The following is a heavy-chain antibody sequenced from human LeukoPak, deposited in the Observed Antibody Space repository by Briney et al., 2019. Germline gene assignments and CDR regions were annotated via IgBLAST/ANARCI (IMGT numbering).Heavy chain of an antibody. CDR1: GFTVSSYY. V-gene: IGHV3-53*01. CDR2: IYTGGGR. J-gene: IGHJ4*02. Sequence: GGSLTLSCAASGFTVSSYYMNWVRQAPGKELEWVSVIYTGGGRYYADSVRGRFTISRDTSKNMVFLQMNSLSVDDTAVYYCARGIDYWGRGTLVTVSS. CDR3: ARGIDY.